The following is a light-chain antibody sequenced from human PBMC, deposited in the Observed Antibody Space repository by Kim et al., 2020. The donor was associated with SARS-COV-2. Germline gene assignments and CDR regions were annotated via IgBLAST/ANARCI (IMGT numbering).Light chain of an antibody. Sequence: GQRVTISCTGSSSNIGAGYDVHWYQQLPGTAPKLLIYGHSNRPSGVPDRFSGSKSGTSASLAITGLQAEDEADYYCQSYDSSLKVFGGGTQLTVL. CDR1: SSNIGAGYD. V-gene: IGLV1-40*01. CDR2: GHS. CDR3: QSYDSSLKV. J-gene: IGLJ2*01.